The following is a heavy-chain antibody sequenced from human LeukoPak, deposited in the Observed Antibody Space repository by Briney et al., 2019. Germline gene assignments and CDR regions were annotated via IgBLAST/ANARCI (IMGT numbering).Heavy chain of an antibody. CDR1: GFTFSGYG. CDR2: ISGSGVST. Sequence: GGSLRLSCAASGFTFSGYGMHWVRQAPGKGLEWVSGISGSGVSTYYADSVKGRFTISRDNSKNTLYLQMNSLRAEDTAIYYCAKLLWFGEGRADYWGQGTLVTVSS. J-gene: IGHJ4*02. CDR3: AKLLWFGEGRADY. D-gene: IGHD3-10*01. V-gene: IGHV3-23*01.